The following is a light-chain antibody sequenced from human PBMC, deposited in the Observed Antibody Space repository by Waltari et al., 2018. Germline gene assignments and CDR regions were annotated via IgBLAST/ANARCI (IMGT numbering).Light chain of an antibody. J-gene: IGLJ3*02. CDR2: KDG. Sequence: RWFQQKPGQAPGLGIYKDGGRPSGIPERFSGSSSGTTGTLTISGAQVEDEADYYCYSAADNNRVFGGGTKLTVL. V-gene: IGLV3-27*01. CDR3: YSAADNNRV.